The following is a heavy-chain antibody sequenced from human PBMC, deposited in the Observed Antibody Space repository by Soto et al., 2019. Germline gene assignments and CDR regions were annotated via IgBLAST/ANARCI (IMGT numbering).Heavy chain of an antibody. J-gene: IGHJ4*02. CDR2: IYYSGST. Sequence: SETPSLTCTVSGGSISSGDYYWSGFRQPPGKGLEWIGYIYYSGSTYYNPSLKSRVTISVDTSKNQFSLKLSSVTAADTAVYYCASVSYFNAFDYWGQGTLVTVSS. CDR1: GGSISSGDYY. V-gene: IGHV4-30-4*01. CDR3: ASVSYFNAFDY. D-gene: IGHD3-9*01.